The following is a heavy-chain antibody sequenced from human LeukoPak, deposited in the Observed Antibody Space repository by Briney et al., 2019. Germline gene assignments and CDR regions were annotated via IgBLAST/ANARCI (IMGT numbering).Heavy chain of an antibody. Sequence: GGSLRLSCAASGFTFSSYWMSWVRQAPGKGLEWVANIKQDGSEKYYVDSVKGRFTISRDNAKNSLYLQMNSLRAEDTAVYYCARDGVYGGNSGGAFDIWGQGTMVTVSS. CDR1: GFTFSSYW. D-gene: IGHD4-23*01. V-gene: IGHV3-7*01. J-gene: IGHJ3*02. CDR2: IKQDGSEK. CDR3: ARDGVYGGNSGGAFDI.